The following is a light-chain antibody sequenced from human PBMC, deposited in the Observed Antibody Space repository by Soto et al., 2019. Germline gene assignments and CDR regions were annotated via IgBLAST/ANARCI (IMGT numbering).Light chain of an antibody. CDR1: QNIWSY. Sequence: DIQMTQSPSSLSASVGDRVTITCRASQNIWSYLNWYQLKSGKAPKLLIYAASSFQSGVPSRFSGSGSGTDFTLVISGLQPEDFATYYCQQTYTAPYTFGQGTQLEIK. CDR2: AAS. CDR3: QQTYTAPYT. V-gene: IGKV1-39*01. J-gene: IGKJ2*01.